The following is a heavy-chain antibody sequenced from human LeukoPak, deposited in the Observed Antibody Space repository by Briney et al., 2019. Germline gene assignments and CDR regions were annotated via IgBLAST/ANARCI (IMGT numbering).Heavy chain of an antibody. Sequence: GGSLRLSCAASGFTFSSYAMHWVRQAPGKGLEWVAVISYDGSNKYYADSVKGRFTISRDNSKNTLYLQMNSLRAEDTAVYYCARDRPRMGTWWELLDYWGQGTLVTVSS. D-gene: IGHD1-26*01. CDR2: ISYDGSNK. V-gene: IGHV3-30-3*01. CDR3: ARDRPRMGTWWELLDY. J-gene: IGHJ4*02. CDR1: GFTFSSYA.